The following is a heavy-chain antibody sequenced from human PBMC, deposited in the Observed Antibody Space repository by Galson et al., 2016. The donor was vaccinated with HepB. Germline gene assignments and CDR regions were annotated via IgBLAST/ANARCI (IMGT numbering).Heavy chain of an antibody. CDR1: GFTFSRYA. J-gene: IGHJ6*02. V-gene: IGHV3-30-3*01. Sequence: SLRLSCAASGFTFSRYAMNWVRQAPGKGLEWVAVISYDGSKKYYADSVKGRFTISRDNSKNTLYLQMNSLRVEDTAVFYCAKSWELLRVDYYYAMDVWGQGTTVTVSS. D-gene: IGHD1-26*01. CDR3: AKSWELLRVDYYYAMDV. CDR2: ISYDGSKK.